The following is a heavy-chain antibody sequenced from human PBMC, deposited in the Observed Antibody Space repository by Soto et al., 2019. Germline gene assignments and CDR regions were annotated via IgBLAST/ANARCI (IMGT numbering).Heavy chain of an antibody. CDR3: ARDTDYYGMDV. D-gene: IGHD4-17*01. CDR2: IYSASST. J-gene: IGHJ6*02. CDR1: GFTVSHNY. V-gene: IGHV3-53*01. Sequence: EVQLVESGGGLIQPGGSLRLSCAASGFTVSHNYMSWVRQAPGEGLEWVSVIYSASSTYYADSVKGRFTISRDKSKNTLYLQMNSLRAEDTAVYYCARDTDYYGMDVWGQGTTVTVSS.